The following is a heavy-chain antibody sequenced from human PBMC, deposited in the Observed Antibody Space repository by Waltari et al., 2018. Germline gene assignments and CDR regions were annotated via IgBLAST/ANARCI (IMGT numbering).Heavy chain of an antibody. Sequence: QVQLVQSGAEVKKPGASVQVSCKASGSTFTSYDNNWVRQATGKGLEWMGWMNPNSGNTGYAQKFQGRVTMTRNTSISTAYMELSSLRSEDTAVYYCARDGLRFGELLPDYWGQGTLVTVSS. D-gene: IGHD3-10*01. V-gene: IGHV1-8*01. CDR2: MNPNSGNT. J-gene: IGHJ4*02. CDR1: GSTFTSYD. CDR3: ARDGLRFGELLPDY.